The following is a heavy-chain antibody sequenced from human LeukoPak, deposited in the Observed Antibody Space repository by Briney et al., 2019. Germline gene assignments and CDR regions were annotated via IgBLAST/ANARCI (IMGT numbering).Heavy chain of an antibody. CDR3: AKERDTTMVTIDY. CDR1: GFTFSSYG. V-gene: IGHV3-30*02. CDR2: IRYDGSNK. J-gene: IGHJ4*02. D-gene: IGHD5-18*01. Sequence: GGSLRLSCAASGFTFSSYGMHWVRQAPGKGLEWVAFIRYDGSNKYYADSVKGRFTISRDNSKNTLYLQMNSLRAEDTAVYYCAKERDTTMVTIDYWGQGTLVTVSS.